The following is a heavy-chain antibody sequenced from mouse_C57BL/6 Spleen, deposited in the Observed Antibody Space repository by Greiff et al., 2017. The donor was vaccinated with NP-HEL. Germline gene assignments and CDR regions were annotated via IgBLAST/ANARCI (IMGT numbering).Heavy chain of an antibody. Sequence: VQLQQPGAELVKPGASVKLSCKASGYTFTSYWMQWVKQRPGQGLEWIGEIDPSDSYTNYNQKFKGKATLTVDTSSSTAYMQLSSLTSEDSAVYYCARLGGSSYGAYWGQGTLVTVSA. D-gene: IGHD1-1*01. CDR3: ARLGGSSYGAY. CDR1: GYTFTSYW. CDR2: IDPSDSYT. J-gene: IGHJ3*01. V-gene: IGHV1-50*01.